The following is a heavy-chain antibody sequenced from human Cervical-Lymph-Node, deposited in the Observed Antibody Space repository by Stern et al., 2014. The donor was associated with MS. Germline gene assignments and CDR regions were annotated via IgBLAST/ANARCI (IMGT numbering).Heavy chain of an antibody. CDR2: STPIFGTP. Sequence: QFQLVESGAEVKKPGSSVKVSCMASGGTFSSQAINWARQAPGQGLEWLGGSTPIFGTPNDAQKVQDRVTITADESTSTAYMDLSSLRSEDTAVYYCATPSTVIVGGLDVWGQGTTVTVSS. J-gene: IGHJ6*02. V-gene: IGHV1-69*12. CDR1: GGTFSSQA. CDR3: ATPSTVIVGGLDV. D-gene: IGHD4-17*01.